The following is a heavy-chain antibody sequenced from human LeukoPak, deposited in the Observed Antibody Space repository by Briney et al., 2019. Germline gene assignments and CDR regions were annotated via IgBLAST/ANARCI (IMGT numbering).Heavy chain of an antibody. CDR3: ARDSGLTTVVTLDY. D-gene: IGHD4-23*01. CDR1: GYSISSGYY. J-gene: IGHJ4*02. Sequence: PSETLSLTCTVSGYSISSGYYWGWIRQPPGKGLEWIGSIYHSGSTYYNPSLKSRVTISVDTSKNQFSLKLSSVTAADTAVYYCARDSGLTTVVTLDYWGQGTLVTVSS. V-gene: IGHV4-38-2*02. CDR2: IYHSGST.